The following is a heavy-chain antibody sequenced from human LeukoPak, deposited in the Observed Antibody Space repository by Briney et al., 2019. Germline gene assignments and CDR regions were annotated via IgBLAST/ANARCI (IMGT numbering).Heavy chain of an antibody. Sequence: GGSLRLSCAASGFTFSSYEMNWVRQAPGKGLEWVSYISSSGSTIYYADSVKGRFTISRDNAKNSLYLQMNSLRAEDTAVYYCARVSEPTGGFYHYYGMDVWGQGTTVTVSS. CDR2: ISSSGSTI. CDR3: ARVSEPTGGFYHYYGMDV. V-gene: IGHV3-48*03. D-gene: IGHD4-11*01. J-gene: IGHJ6*02. CDR1: GFTFSSYE.